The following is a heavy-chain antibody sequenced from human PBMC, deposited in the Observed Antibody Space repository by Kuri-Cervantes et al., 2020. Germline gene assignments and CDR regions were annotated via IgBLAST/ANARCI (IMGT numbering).Heavy chain of an antibody. J-gene: IGHJ5*02. CDR1: GTRFTCYW. CDR2: IYPGDSDT. D-gene: IGHD3-9*01. CDR3: ARLLSKPDILTVWDAYNWFDP. Sequence: GESLKISCQACGTRFTCYWIGWGRQMPGKGLEWMGIIYPGDSDTRYSPSFQGQVTISANKSISTAYLQWSSLKSSDTAMYYCARLLSKPDILTVWDAYNWFDPWGPGTPVTVSS. V-gene: IGHV5-51*01.